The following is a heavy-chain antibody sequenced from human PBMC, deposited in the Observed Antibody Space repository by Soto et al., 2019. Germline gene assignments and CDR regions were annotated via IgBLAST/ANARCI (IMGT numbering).Heavy chain of an antibody. Sequence: PGGSLRLSCAASGFTFSYSAMHWVRQASGKGLEWVGRIRNKTNNYATAYIASVKGRFTISRDDSKNTVYLQMNSLKIDDTAVYFCTSRRDWTAVDPLDYWGLGTLVTVSS. D-gene: IGHD5-18*01. V-gene: IGHV3-73*01. CDR3: TSRRDWTAVDPLDY. CDR1: GFTFSYSA. J-gene: IGHJ4*02. CDR2: IRNKTNNYAT.